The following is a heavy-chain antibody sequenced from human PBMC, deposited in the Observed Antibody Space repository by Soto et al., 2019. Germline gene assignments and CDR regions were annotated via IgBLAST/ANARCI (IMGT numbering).Heavy chain of an antibody. J-gene: IGHJ4*02. D-gene: IGHD6-25*01. Sequence: SETLSLTCTVSGGSISSGGNYWSWIRQHPGKGLEWIGFIYNSGRTYYNPSLQSRVTMSEDTSKNQFSLKLSSVTAADTAVYYCARASGAWPIDYWGQGTLVTVSS. V-gene: IGHV4-31*03. CDR3: ARASGAWPIDY. CDR1: GGSISSGGNY. CDR2: IYNSGRT.